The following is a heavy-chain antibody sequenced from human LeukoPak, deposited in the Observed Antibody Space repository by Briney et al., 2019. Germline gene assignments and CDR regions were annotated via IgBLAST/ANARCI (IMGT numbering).Heavy chain of an antibody. CDR1: GGSISSYY. Sequence: PSETLSLTCTVSGGSISSYYWSWIRQPPGKGLEWIGYIYYSGSTNYNPSHKSRVTISVDTSKNQFSLKLSSVTAADTAVYYCARGPDYETGYWPYYYYYGMDVWGQGTTVTVSS. CDR2: IYYSGST. CDR3: ARGPDYETGYWPYYYYYGMDV. J-gene: IGHJ6*02. D-gene: IGHD3-9*01. V-gene: IGHV4-59*01.